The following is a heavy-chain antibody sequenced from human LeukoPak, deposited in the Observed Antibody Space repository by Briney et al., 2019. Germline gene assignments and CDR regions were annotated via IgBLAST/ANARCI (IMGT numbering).Heavy chain of an antibody. CDR1: GFTVSSXX. V-gene: IGHV3-66*01. Sequence: AXSGFTVSSXXXXWVRQAPGKXXXXXSVIYSGGSTYYADSVKGRFTISRDNSKNTLYLQMNSLRAEDTAVYYCARVVGAPLYYFDYWGQGTLVTVSS. CDR2: IYSGGST. CDR3: ARVVGAPLYYFDY. J-gene: IGHJ4*02. D-gene: IGHD1-26*01.